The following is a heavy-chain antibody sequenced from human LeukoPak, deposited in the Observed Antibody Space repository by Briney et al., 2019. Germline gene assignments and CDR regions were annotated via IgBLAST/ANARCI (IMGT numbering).Heavy chain of an antibody. D-gene: IGHD6-6*01. V-gene: IGHV3-23*01. J-gene: IGHJ6*03. CDR3: ANGGIAARRAVYYYYYYMDV. CDR2: ISGSGGST. Sequence: GGSLRLSCAASGFTFSSYAMSWVRQAPGKGLEWVSPISGSGGSTYYADSVKGRFTISRDNSKNTPYLQMNSLRAEDTAVYYCANGGIAARRAVYYYYYYMDVWGKGTTVTVSS. CDR1: GFTFSSYA.